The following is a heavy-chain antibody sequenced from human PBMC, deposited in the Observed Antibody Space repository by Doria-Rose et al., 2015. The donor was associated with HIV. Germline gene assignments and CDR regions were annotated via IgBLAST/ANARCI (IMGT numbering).Heavy chain of an antibody. CDR1: GVSLSSPGMG. J-gene: IGHJ4*02. CDR3: ARIKSSRWYHKYYFDF. Sequence: QITLKESGPVLVKPTETLTLTCTVSGVSLSSPGMGVSWIRQPPGKALEWLATIFSDDDRSYNTSLKSRLTISRSTSKRQVVLTMTDMDPVDTATYYCARIKSSRWYHKYYFDFWGQGTLVIVSA. CDR2: IFSDDDR. D-gene: IGHD6-13*01. V-gene: IGHV2-26*01.